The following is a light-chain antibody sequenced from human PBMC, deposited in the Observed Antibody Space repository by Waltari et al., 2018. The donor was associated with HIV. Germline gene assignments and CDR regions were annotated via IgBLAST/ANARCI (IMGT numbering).Light chain of an antibody. V-gene: IGKV3-15*01. CDR1: QSVSSN. Sequence: EIVMTQSPATPSASPGERAVLSCRASQSVSSNLAWYQQTLGQAPRLLISAASTRAPDIPPRFRGSRSGTEFTLTISGLQSEDFAFYYCQQYNSCPPRFTFGPGTKVDFK. J-gene: IGKJ3*01. CDR3: QQYNSCPPRFT. CDR2: AAS.